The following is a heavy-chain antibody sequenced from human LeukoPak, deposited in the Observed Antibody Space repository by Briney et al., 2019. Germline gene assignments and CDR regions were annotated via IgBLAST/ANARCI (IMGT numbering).Heavy chain of an antibody. CDR1: GFTFSDSY. D-gene: IGHD1-26*01. CDR3: AREGDSGSFYSHFDL. J-gene: IGHJ4*02. CDR2: ISITGFTK. V-gene: IGHV3-11*01. Sequence: GGSLRLSCAASGFTFSDSYMSWVRQAPGEVLECVAYISITGFTKYYADSVKGRFTISRDNANNSLFLQIDSLRAEDTAVYYCAREGDSGSFYSHFDLWGQGTLVTVAS.